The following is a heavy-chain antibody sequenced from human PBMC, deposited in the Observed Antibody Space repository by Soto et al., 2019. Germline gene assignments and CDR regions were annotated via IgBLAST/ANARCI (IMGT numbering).Heavy chain of an antibody. J-gene: IGHJ4*02. V-gene: IGHV3-23*01. D-gene: IGHD3-22*01. CDR3: AKASDYYDTSGYVDY. Sequence: EVQLLESGGGLVQPGGSLRLSCAASGFTFSSYAMSWVRQAPGKGLEWVSAISGSGGGTYYADSVKGRFTISRDNSKNTLYLQMNGLRAEDTAVYYCAKASDYYDTSGYVDYWGQGTLVTVSS. CDR1: GFTFSSYA. CDR2: ISGSGGGT.